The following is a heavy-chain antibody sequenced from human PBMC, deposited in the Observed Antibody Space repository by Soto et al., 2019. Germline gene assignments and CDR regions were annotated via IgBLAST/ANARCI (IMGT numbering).Heavy chain of an antibody. CDR3: AKWGGYGDC. CDR2: IIGSGGAT. Sequence: EVQLLESGGGLVQPGGSLRLSCPASGFSFSDYTMSWVRQAPGKGLEWVSGIIGSGGATSYVDSVKGRFTVSRDNSKNTLYLQMNSLRVEDTAVNYCAKWGGYGDCWGQGTRVTVSS. CDR1: GFSFSDYT. J-gene: IGHJ4*02. D-gene: IGHD5-12*01. V-gene: IGHV3-23*01.